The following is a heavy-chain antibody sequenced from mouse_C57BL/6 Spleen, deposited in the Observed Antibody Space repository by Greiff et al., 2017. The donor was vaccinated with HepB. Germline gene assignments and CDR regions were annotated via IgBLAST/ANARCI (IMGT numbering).Heavy chain of an antibody. J-gene: IGHJ1*03. Sequence: QVQLQQPGTELVKPGASVKLSCKASGYTFTSYWMHWVKQRPGQGLEWIGNINPSNGGTNYNEKFKSKATLTVDKSSSTAYMQLSSLTSEDSAVYYCARVDVGLLDWYFDVWGTGTTVTVSS. CDR3: ARVDVGLLDWYFDV. CDR2: INPSNGGT. D-gene: IGHD3-1*01. V-gene: IGHV1-53*01. CDR1: GYTFTSYW.